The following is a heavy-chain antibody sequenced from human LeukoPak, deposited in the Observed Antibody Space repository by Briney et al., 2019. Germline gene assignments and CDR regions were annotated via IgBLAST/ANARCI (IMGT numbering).Heavy chain of an antibody. D-gene: IGHD3-10*01. Sequence: SETLSLTCAVSGGSISSGGYSWSWIRRPPGKGLEWIGYIYHSGSTYYNPSLRSRVTISVDRSKNQFSLKLSSVTAAETAVYYCARGADYYGNFDYWGQGTLVTVSS. J-gene: IGHJ4*02. CDR1: GGSISSGGYS. V-gene: IGHV4-30-2*01. CDR2: IYHSGST. CDR3: ARGADYYGNFDY.